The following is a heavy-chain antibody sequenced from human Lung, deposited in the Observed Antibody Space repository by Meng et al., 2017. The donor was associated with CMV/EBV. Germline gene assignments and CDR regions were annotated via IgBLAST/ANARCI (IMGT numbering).Heavy chain of an antibody. CDR1: GYTLTDYY. D-gene: IGHD2/OR15-2a*01. CDR2: INPNSGGT. CDR3: ARPIGPSRDYYYGMDV. V-gene: IGHV1-2*02. J-gene: IGHJ6*02. Sequence: SXXVSXXASGYTLTDYYMHWVRQAPGQGLEWMGWINPNSGGTNYAQKFQGRVAMTRDTSISTAYMELSRPRSDDTAVYYCARPIGPSRDYYYGMDVWGQGTXVTVAS.